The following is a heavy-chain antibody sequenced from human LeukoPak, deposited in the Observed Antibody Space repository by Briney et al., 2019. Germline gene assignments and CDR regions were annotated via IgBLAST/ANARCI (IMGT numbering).Heavy chain of an antibody. CDR3: AREIYGSGTYYYYNYGMDV. J-gene: IGHJ6*04. CDR1: GGSIITNTW. Sequence: SGTLSLTCTVSGGSIITNTWWAWVRPPPGKGLEWIGEIYHGGSANYRPSLKSRVTISVDKSKNQFSLKLTSVTAADTAVYFCAREIYGSGTYYYYNYGMDVWGKGTTVTVSA. D-gene: IGHD3-10*01. V-gene: IGHV4-4*02. CDR2: IYHGGSA.